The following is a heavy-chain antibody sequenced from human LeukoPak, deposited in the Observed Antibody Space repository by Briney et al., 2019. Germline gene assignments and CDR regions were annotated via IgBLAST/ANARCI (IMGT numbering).Heavy chain of an antibody. J-gene: IGHJ4*02. D-gene: IGHD3-22*01. Sequence: SETLSLTCAVYGGSFSGYYWSWIRQPPGKGLEWIGEINHSGSTNYNPSLKSRVTISVDTSKNQFPLKLSSVTAADTAVYYCARAKYYYDSSGYYSYYFDYWGQGTLVTVSS. CDR3: ARAKYYYDSSGYYSYYFDY. CDR2: INHSGST. CDR1: GGSFSGYY. V-gene: IGHV4-34*01.